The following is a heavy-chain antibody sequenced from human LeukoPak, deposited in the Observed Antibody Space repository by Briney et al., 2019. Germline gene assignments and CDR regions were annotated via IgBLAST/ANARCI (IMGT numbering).Heavy chain of an antibody. Sequence: PGRSLRLSCAASGFTFSSYGMHWVRQAPGKGLEWVAVISYDGSNKYYADSVKGRFTISRDNSKNTLYLQMNSLRAEDTAVYYCAKASESSGWYGDYWGQGTLVTVSS. J-gene: IGHJ4*02. D-gene: IGHD6-19*01. CDR3: AKASESSGWYGDY. CDR1: GFTFSSYG. CDR2: ISYDGSNK. V-gene: IGHV3-30*18.